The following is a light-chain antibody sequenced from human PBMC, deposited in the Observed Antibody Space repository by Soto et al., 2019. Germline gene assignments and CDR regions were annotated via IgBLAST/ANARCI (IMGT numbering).Light chain of an antibody. J-gene: IGLJ1*01. Sequence: QSVLTQPPSASGAPGQTVTISCSGSSSNIGANSVNWYQQVPGKAPKFLISSNNQRPSGVPDRFSGSKSGTSASLAISGLQSEDGADYYCAAWDDTLDVFYVFGSGTKVTVL. CDR2: SNN. V-gene: IGLV1-44*01. CDR1: SSNIGANS. CDR3: AAWDDTLDVFYV.